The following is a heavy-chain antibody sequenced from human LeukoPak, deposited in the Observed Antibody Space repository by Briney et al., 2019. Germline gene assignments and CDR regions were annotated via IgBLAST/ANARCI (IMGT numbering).Heavy chain of an antibody. V-gene: IGHV3-48*02. J-gene: IGHJ4*02. CDR1: GFIFTDYS. D-gene: IGHD2-8*02. CDR3: ASGLTGGGAY. Sequence: GGSLRLSCAASGFIFTDYSMNWVRQAPGKGLEWVAYISDDSTTIYYADSVKGRFTISRDSAKNSLYLQMNSLRDEDTAVYYCASGLTGGGAYWGQGTLVTVSS. CDR2: ISDDSTTI.